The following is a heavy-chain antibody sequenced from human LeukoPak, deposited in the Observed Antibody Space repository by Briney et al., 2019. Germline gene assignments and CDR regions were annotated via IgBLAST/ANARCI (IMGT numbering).Heavy chain of an antibody. CDR1: GFTFDDYA. CDR2: ISWNSGSI. D-gene: IGHD5-12*01. J-gene: IGHJ4*02. Sequence: GGSLRLSCAASGFTFDDYAMHWVRQAPGKGLEWVSGISWNSGSIGYADSVKGRFTISRDNAKNSLYLQMNSLRAEDTALYYCAKDYADIVARSFDYWGQGTLVTVSS. CDR3: AKDYADIVARSFDY. V-gene: IGHV3-9*01.